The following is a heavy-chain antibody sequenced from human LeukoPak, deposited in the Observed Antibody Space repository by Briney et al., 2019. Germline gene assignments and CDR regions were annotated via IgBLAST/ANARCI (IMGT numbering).Heavy chain of an antibody. D-gene: IGHD2-8*01. V-gene: IGHV4-39*07. CDR3: ARGEVLMVYAIPGYYYYYMDV. CDR2: IFYTGIT. Sequence: PSETLSLTCNVSGGSISSSSYYWGWIRQPPGKGLEWIGNIFYTGITYYNPSLKSRVTISVDTSKNQFSLKLSSVTAADTAVYYCARGEVLMVYAIPGYYYYYMDVWGKGTTVTVSS. CDR1: GGSISSSSYY. J-gene: IGHJ6*03.